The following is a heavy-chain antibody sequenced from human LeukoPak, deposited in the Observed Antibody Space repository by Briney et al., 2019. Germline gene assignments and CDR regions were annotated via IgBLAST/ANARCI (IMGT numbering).Heavy chain of an antibody. CDR2: ISGSGGST. D-gene: IGHD3-3*01. Sequence: PGGSLRLSCAASGFTFSSYAMSWVRQAPGKGLEWVSAISGSGGSTYYADSVKGRFTISRDNAKNSLYLQMNSLRAEDTAVYYCTRDPEWGVWFDSWGQGTLVTVSS. CDR3: TRDPEWGVWFDS. CDR1: GFTFSSYA. V-gene: IGHV3-23*01. J-gene: IGHJ5*01.